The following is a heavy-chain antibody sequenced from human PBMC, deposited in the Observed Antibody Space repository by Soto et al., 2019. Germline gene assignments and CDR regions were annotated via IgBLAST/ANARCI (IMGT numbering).Heavy chain of an antibody. J-gene: IGHJ5*02. D-gene: IGHD5-18*01. CDR2: IYYSGST. V-gene: IGHV4-39*01. CDR3: ARLHRTWIQLWLSWFDP. Sequence: QLQLQESGPGLVKPSETLSLTCTVSGGSISSSSYYWGWIRQPPGKGLEWIGSIYYSGSTYYNPSLKSRVTISVDTSKNQFSLKLSSVTAADTAVYYCARLHRTWIQLWLSWFDPWGQGTLVTVSS. CDR1: GGSISSSSYY.